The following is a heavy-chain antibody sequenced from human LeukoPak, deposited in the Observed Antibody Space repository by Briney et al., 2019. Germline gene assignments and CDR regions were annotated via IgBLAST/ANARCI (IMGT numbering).Heavy chain of an antibody. Sequence: SETLSLTCAVYGGSFSGYYWSWIRQPPGKGLEWIGEINHSGSTNYNPSLKSRVTISVGTSKNQFSLKLSSVTAADTAVYYCARGMIVVVTNDAFDIWGQGTMVTVSS. D-gene: IGHD2-21*02. V-gene: IGHV4-34*01. CDR3: ARGMIVVVTNDAFDI. CDR2: INHSGST. J-gene: IGHJ3*02. CDR1: GGSFSGYY.